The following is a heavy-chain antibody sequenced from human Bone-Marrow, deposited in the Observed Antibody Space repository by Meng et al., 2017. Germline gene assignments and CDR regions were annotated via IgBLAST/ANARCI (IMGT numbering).Heavy chain of an antibody. CDR2: IFWNSGKT. CDR1: EFTFHDHV. CDR3: VKDITPGGADV. V-gene: IGHV3-9*03. Sequence: SLKISCGMSEFTFHDHVMHWVRQAPGKGLEWVSGIFWNSGKTGYADSVRGRFTISRDNAKNSLHLQMNSLRAEDMALYYCVKDITPGGADVWGQGTTVTVSS. D-gene: IGHD1-14*01. J-gene: IGHJ6*02.